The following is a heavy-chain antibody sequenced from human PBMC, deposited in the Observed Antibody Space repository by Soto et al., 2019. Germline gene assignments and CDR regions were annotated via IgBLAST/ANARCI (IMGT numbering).Heavy chain of an antibody. J-gene: IGHJ6*02. CDR2: IYTSGTT. D-gene: IGHD1-26*01. CDR3: AREGASGFGMDV. V-gene: IGHV4-4*07. Sequence: QVQLQESGPGLVKPSETLSLTCNVSGGSIRSYYWSWIRQPAGKALEWIGRIYTSGTTNYNPSLKSRATILVDTSKNQFSQKLSSVTAADTAVYYCAREGASGFGMDVWGQGTTVTVSS. CDR1: GGSIRSYY.